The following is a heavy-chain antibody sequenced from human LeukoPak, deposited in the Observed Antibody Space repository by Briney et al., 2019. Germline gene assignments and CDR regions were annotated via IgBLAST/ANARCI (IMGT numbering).Heavy chain of an antibody. Sequence: SETLSLTCAIYGGSFSGYYWSWIRQPPGKGLEWIGEINHSGSTNYNPSLKSRVTISVDTSKNQFSLKLSSVTAADTAVYYCARASPRIAAAGTPSFTDYWGQGTLVTVSS. CDR3: ARASPRIAAAGTPSFTDY. J-gene: IGHJ4*02. CDR2: INHSGST. D-gene: IGHD6-13*01. CDR1: GGSFSGYY. V-gene: IGHV4-34*01.